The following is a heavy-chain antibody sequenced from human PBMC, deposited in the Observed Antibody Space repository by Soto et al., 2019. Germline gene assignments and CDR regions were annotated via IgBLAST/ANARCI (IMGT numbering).Heavy chain of an antibody. V-gene: IGHV4-4*02. D-gene: IGHD1-1*01. CDR1: SGSISSRNW. CDR2: ISHSGRT. J-gene: IGHJ5*02. CDR3: ATQTYSYNWHH. Sequence: QVQLQESGPGLVKPSGTLSLTCGVSSGSISSRNWWSWVRQPPGKGLEWIGEISHSGRTNSNPSLESRVTMSVDKSRNQFYLKLNFVTAADTAVYYCATQTYSYNWHHWGQGTLVTVSS.